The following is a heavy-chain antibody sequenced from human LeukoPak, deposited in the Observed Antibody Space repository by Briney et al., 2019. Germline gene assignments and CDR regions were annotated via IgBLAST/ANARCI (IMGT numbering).Heavy chain of an antibody. V-gene: IGHV4-59*01. D-gene: IGHD1-26*01. CDR1: GGSISSYY. CDR3: ARGGDTMTT. CDR2: IYYSGST. Sequence: PSETLSLICPVSGGSISSYYWSWIRQPPGKGLEWIGYIYYSGSTNYNPSLKSRVTISVDTSKNQFSLKLSSVTAADTAVYYCARGGDTMTTWGQRTLVTVSS. J-gene: IGHJ4*02.